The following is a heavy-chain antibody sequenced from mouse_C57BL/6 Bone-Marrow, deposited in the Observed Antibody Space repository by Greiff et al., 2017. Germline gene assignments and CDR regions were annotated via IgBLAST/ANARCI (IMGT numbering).Heavy chain of an antibody. CDR2: ISYDGSN. CDR3: ARFSPVTRRGGWYFDV. D-gene: IGHD2-12*01. Sequence: VQLQQSGPGLVKPSQSLSLTCSVTGYSITSGYYWNWIRQFPGNKLEWMGYISYDGSNNYNPSLKNRISITRDTSKNQFFLKLNSVTTEDTATYYCARFSPVTRRGGWYFDVWGTGTTVTVSS. CDR1: GYSITSGYY. V-gene: IGHV3-6*01. J-gene: IGHJ1*03.